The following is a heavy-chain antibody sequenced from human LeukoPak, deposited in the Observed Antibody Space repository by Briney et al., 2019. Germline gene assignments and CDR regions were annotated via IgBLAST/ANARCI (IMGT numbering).Heavy chain of an antibody. CDR2: INPDSGGT. V-gene: IGHV1-2*02. CDR1: GYTFTGYH. D-gene: IGHD3-3*01. Sequence: GASVKVSCKASGYTFTGYHMHWVRQAPGQGLEWMGWINPDSGGTDYAQKFQERVTITRDMSTSTAYMELSSLRSEDTAVYYCAALLRCPASNDYWGQGTLVTVSS. CDR3: AALLRCPASNDY. J-gene: IGHJ4*02.